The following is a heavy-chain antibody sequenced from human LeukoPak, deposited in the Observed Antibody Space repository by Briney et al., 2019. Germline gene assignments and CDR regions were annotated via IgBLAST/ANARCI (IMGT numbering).Heavy chain of an antibody. V-gene: IGHV5-51*01. CDR2: IYPGDSET. D-gene: IGHD3-22*01. CDR3: ARRYYYDTSGYYLAHDAFDI. CDR1: GYSFTSHW. Sequence: GASLKISCKGSGYSFTSHWIGWVRQMPGKGLEWMGIIYPGDSETRNSPSFQGQVTISADKSISTAYLQWSSLKASDTAMYYCARRYYYDTSGYYLAHDAFDIWGQGTMVTVSS. J-gene: IGHJ3*02.